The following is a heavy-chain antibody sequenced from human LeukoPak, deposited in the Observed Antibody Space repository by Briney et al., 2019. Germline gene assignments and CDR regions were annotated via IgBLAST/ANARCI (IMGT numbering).Heavy chain of an antibody. D-gene: IGHD3-10*01. J-gene: IGHJ5*02. CDR1: GYTFTSYG. Sequence: GASVKVSCKASGYTFTSYGISWVRQAPGQGLEWMGRIIPILGIANYAQKFQGRVTITADKSTSTAYMELSSLRSEDTAVYYCARVTGSGSSFSYNWFDPWGQGTLVTVSS. V-gene: IGHV1-69*04. CDR2: IIPILGIA. CDR3: ARVTGSGSSFSYNWFDP.